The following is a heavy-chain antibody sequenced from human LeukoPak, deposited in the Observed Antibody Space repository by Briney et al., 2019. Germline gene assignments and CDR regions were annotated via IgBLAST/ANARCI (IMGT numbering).Heavy chain of an antibody. D-gene: IGHD2-15*01. V-gene: IGHV3-23*01. J-gene: IGHJ4*02. CDR3: AKGGCRGTCNPLAY. CDR1: GFTFSGSG. CDR2: SGDSDGST. Sequence: GGSLRLSCAASGFTFSGSGMSWVRQAPGKGLEWISSSGDSDGSTYYADSLKGRFTISRNNSKNTLYLQMNNLRAEDTAVYYCAKGGCRGTCNPLAYWGQGALVTVSP.